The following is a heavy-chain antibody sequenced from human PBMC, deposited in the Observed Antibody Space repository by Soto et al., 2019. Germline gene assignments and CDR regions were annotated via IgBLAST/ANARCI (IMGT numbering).Heavy chain of an antibody. CDR2: ISSSSSYI. CDR1: GFTFSSYS. D-gene: IGHD2-2*01. Sequence: PVGSLRLSCAASGFTFSSYSMNWVRQAPGKGLEWVSSISSSSSYIYYADSVKGRFTISRDNAKNSLYLQMNSLRAEDTAVYYCAKTLGYCSSTSCWFDPSGQGTLVTVS. CDR3: AKTLGYCSSTSCWFDP. J-gene: IGHJ5*02. V-gene: IGHV3-21*04.